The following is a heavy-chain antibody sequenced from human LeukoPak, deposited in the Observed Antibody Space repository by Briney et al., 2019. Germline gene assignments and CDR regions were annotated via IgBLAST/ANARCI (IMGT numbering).Heavy chain of an antibody. CDR3: ARDYVVRGVIDY. CDR2: ISYDGSNK. J-gene: IGHJ4*02. CDR1: GFTFSSYG. Sequence: GGSLRLSCAASGFTFSSYGMHWVRQAPGKGLEWVAVISYDGSNKYYADSVKGRFTISRDNSKNTLYLQMNSLRAEDTAVYYCARDYVVRGVIDYWGQGTLVTVSS. V-gene: IGHV3-30*03. D-gene: IGHD3-10*01.